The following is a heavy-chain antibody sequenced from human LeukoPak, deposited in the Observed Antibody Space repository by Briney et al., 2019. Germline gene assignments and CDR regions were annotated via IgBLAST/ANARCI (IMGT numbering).Heavy chain of an antibody. CDR1: GFPFSSHR. J-gene: IGHJ4*02. D-gene: IGHD6-25*01. V-gene: IGHV3-21*01. CDR3: ARSRGPPTHFDY. Sequence: PGGSLRLSCGASGFPFSSHRMDWVRQAPGKGLEWVSSISSGNDYIYYADSVMGRFTISRDNAKNSLFLQMDRLRAEDTAVYYRARSRGPPTHFDYWGQGTLVTVSS. CDR2: ISSGNDYI.